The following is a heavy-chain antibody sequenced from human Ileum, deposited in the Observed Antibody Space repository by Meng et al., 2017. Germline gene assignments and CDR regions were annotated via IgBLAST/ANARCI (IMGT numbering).Heavy chain of an antibody. V-gene: IGHV3-48*03. CDR3: ARDSGSEESPNDSAFDL. CDR1: RFSFSSYE. J-gene: IGHJ3*01. Sequence: GESLKISCEASRFSFSSYEMNWVRQAPGKGLEWVSYIGGSGSPIHYADSVKGRFIVSRDNAKNSLYLQMNNLRDEDTATYFCARDSGSEESPNDSAFDLWGQG. CDR2: IGGSGSPI. D-gene: IGHD1-1*01.